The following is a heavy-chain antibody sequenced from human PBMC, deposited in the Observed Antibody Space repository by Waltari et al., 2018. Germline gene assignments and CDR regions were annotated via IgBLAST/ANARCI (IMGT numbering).Heavy chain of an antibody. D-gene: IGHD6-19*01. Sequence: QVQLQEPGPGLVKPSGTLSPPCAVSGYSISSGYHWGWIRQPPGKGLEWIGSIYHSGSTYYNPYLKSRVTISVDTSKNQFSQKLSSVTAADTAGYYCARALPGIAVAFDYWGQGTLVTVSS. CDR1: GYSISSGYH. CDR3: ARALPGIAVAFDY. V-gene: IGHV4-38-2*01. J-gene: IGHJ4*02. CDR2: IYHSGST.